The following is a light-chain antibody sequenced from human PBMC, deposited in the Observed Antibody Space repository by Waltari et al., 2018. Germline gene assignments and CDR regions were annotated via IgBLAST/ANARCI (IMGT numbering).Light chain of an antibody. J-gene: IGLJ2*01. V-gene: IGLV2-14*03. Sequence: QSALTQPASVSGSPGQSITISCTGTSSDIGGYNYVSWYQQVPGKAPKLIIYDVSNRPSGVSSRCSGSKSGNPASLTISGLQAEDEANYYCSSYIDSSTLELFGGGTSLTVL. CDR1: SSDIGGYNY. CDR2: DVS. CDR3: SSYIDSSTLEL.